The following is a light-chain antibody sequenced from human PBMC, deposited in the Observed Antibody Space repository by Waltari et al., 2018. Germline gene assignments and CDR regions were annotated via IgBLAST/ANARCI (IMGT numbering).Light chain of an antibody. Sequence: EIVMTQSPATLSVSPGERATLSCRASQSVRSNLAWYQQKPGQAPRLLIYGASTRATGIPARFSGSGSGTDFTLTISSMQSEDFAAYYCQQYNNWPLYTFGQGTKLEIK. CDR2: GAS. J-gene: IGKJ2*01. V-gene: IGKV3-15*01. CDR1: QSVRSN. CDR3: QQYNNWPLYT.